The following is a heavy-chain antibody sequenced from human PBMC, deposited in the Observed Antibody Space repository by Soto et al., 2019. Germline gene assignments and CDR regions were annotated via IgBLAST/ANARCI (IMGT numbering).Heavy chain of an antibody. CDR1: GGTFSGHA. Sequence: QVQLVQSGAEVKKPGSSVKVSCEASGGTFSGHAISWVRQAPGQGPEWMGGLIPLFGTTQHAQNFQDRLTITADKSTSTAYMELTSLRFEDTAIYYCARGPNWGFRFDSWGQGTLVTVSS. D-gene: IGHD7-27*01. CDR2: LIPLFGTT. CDR3: ARGPNWGFRFDS. J-gene: IGHJ4*02. V-gene: IGHV1-69*06.